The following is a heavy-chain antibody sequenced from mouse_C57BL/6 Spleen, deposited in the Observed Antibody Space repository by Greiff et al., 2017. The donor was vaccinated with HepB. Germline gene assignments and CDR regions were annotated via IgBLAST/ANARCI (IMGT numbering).Heavy chain of an antibody. Sequence: VQLQVSGAELARPGASVKLSCKASGYTFTSYGISWVKQRTGQGLEWIGEIYPRSGNTYYNEKFKGKATLTADKSSSTAYMELRSLTSEDSAVYFCARWGDYDPYYAMDYWGQGTSVTVSS. D-gene: IGHD2-4*01. J-gene: IGHJ4*01. V-gene: IGHV1-81*01. CDR1: GYTFTSYG. CDR3: ARWGDYDPYYAMDY. CDR2: IYPRSGNT.